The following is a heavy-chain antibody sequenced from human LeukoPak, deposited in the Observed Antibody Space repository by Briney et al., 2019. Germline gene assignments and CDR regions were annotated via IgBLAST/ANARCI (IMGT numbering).Heavy chain of an antibody. V-gene: IGHV3-21*01. D-gene: IGHD3-22*01. CDR1: GYTFSDFS. CDR2: ISVRSNYR. Sequence: GGSLRLSCAASGYTFSDFSVNWVRQAPGKGLEWVSSISVRSNYRYYSDSVRGRFTISRDDARDSLFLQMNSLRAEDTAVYFCVRLRRNNDRSGYYYYYDYWGQGTLVTVSS. CDR3: VRLRRNNDRSGYYYYYDY. J-gene: IGHJ4*02.